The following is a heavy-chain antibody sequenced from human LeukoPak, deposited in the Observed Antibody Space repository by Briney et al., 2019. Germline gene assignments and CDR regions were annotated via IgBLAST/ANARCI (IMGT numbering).Heavy chain of an antibody. CDR1: GGSISSYY. V-gene: IGHV4-4*07. CDR2: IYTSGST. CDR3: ARDYYDISVNWFDP. Sequence: SETLSLTCTVSGGSISSYYWSWIRQPAGKGLEWIGRIYTSGSTNYNPSLKSRVTMSVDTSKNQFSLKLSSVTAADTAVYYCARDYYDISVNWFDPWGQGTLVTVSS. D-gene: IGHD3-9*01. J-gene: IGHJ5*02.